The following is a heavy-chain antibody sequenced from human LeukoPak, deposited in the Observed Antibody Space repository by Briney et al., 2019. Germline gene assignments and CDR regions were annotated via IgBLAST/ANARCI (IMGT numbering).Heavy chain of an antibody. Sequence: LRLSCAASGFTFSSYSMNWIRQHPGKGLEWIGYIYYSGSTYYNPSLKSRVTISVDTSKNQFSLKLSSVTAADTAVYYCARDPLPQYCSSTSCTYWGQGTLVTVSS. J-gene: IGHJ4*02. CDR2: IYYSGST. D-gene: IGHD2-2*01. CDR3: ARDPLPQYCSSTSCTY. V-gene: IGHV4-31*02. CDR1: GFTFSSYS.